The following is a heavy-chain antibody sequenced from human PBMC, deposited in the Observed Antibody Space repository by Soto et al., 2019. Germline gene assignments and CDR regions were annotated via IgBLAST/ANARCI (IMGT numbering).Heavy chain of an antibody. D-gene: IGHD1-26*01. J-gene: IGHJ4*02. CDR3: ARGRPWELYDY. CDR1: GGSISSYY. Sequence: QVQLQESGPGLVKPSETLSLTCTVSGGSISSYYWSWIRQPPGKGLEWIGYIDDSGTTNYKSSLKGRVTISLDTSKNQFSLRLSSMTAADTAVYYCARGRPWELYDYWGQGTLVTVSS. V-gene: IGHV4-59*01. CDR2: IDDSGTT.